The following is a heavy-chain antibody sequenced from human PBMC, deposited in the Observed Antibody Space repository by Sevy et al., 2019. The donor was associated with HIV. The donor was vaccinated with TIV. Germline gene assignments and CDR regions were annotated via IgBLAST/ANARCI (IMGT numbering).Heavy chain of an antibody. V-gene: IGHV3-48*01. CDR2: ISSDSSRI. CDR3: AREGGYTDQGMDV. CDR1: GFTFSNYD. Sequence: GGSLRLSCAASGFTFSNYDMNWVRQAPGKGGEGVSYISSDSSRIYYADSVKGRLTISRDNAKNSLYVQMNRLRAEDTAVYYCAREGGYTDQGMDVWGQGTTVTVSS. J-gene: IGHJ6*02. D-gene: IGHD5-12*01.